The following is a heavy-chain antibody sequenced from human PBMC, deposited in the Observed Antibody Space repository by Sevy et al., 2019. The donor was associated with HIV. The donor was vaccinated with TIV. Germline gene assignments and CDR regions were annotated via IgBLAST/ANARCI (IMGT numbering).Heavy chain of an antibody. CDR3: AKRRVQSGLSGGGANYGWDV. J-gene: IGHJ6*02. V-gene: IGHV3-11*01. CDR1: GLTFSDYY. D-gene: IGHD2-8*02. Sequence: GGSLRLSCAASGLTFSDYYMSWIRQAPGKGLEWLSYISSSGTTLYSADSVKGRFAISRDNAKNSLYLQMNSLRAEDTAVYYCAKRRVQSGLSGGGANYGWDVCGQGTTVTVSS. CDR2: ISSSGTTL.